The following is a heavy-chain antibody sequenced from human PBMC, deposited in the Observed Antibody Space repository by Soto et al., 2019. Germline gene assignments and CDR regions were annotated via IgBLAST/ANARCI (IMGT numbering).Heavy chain of an antibody. J-gene: IGHJ3*02. CDR1: GYSFTTYY. CDR3: VRGGTSHGFDI. Sequence: QVQLVQSGAEVKKPGASVKVSCKASGYSFTTYYIHWVRQAPGQGLEWMGWIIPNSGGANYAQRFRGRIPMTRDTSISTAYLEVSRLKYDDTAMYYCVRGGTSHGFDIWGQGTLVTV. CDR2: IIPNSGGA. V-gene: IGHV1-2*02.